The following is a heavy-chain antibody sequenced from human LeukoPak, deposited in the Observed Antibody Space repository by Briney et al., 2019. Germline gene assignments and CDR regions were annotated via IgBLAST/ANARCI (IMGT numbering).Heavy chain of an antibody. CDR1: GGSISSYY. CDR3: ARNYYDSSGYSDAFDI. V-gene: IGHV4-59*01. D-gene: IGHD3-22*01. J-gene: IGHJ3*02. CDR2: IYYSGST. Sequence: SETLSLTCTVSGGSISSYYWSWIRQPPGKGLEWIGYIYYSGSTNYNPSLKSRVTISVDTSKNQFSLKPSSVTAADTAVYYCARNYYDSSGYSDAFDIWGQGTMVTVSS.